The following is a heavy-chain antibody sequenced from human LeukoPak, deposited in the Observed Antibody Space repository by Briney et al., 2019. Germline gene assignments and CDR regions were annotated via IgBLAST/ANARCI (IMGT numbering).Heavy chain of an antibody. CDR1: GGSFSGYY. CDR2: INHSGSI. CDR3: AGYGSGSYYGRGTFDY. J-gene: IGHJ4*02. V-gene: IGHV4-34*01. Sequence: PSETLSLTCAVYGGSFSGYYWSWIRQPPGKGLEWIGEINHSGSINYNPSLKSRVTISVDTSKNQFSLKLSSVTAADTAVYYCAGYGSGSYYGRGTFDYWGQGTLVTVSS. D-gene: IGHD3-10*01.